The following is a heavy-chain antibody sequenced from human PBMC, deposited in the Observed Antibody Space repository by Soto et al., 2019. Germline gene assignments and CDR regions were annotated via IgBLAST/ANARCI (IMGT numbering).Heavy chain of an antibody. CDR1: GGSFSGYY. D-gene: IGHD4-17*01. J-gene: IGHJ4*02. CDR3: ASRPKRRRNTVTTPFDY. V-gene: IGHV4-34*01. CDR2: INHSGST. Sequence: SETLSLTCAVYGGSFSGYYWSWIRQPPGKGLEWIGEINHSGSTNYNPSLKSRVTISVDTSKNQFSLKLSSVTAADTAVYYCASRPKRRRNTVTTPFDYWGQGTLVTVSS.